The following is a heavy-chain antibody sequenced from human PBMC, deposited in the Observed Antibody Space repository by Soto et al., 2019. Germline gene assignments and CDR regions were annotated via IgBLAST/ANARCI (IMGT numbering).Heavy chain of an antibody. Sequence: PGGSLRLSCAASGFTFSSYSMNWVRQAPGKGLEWVSSISSSSSYIYYADSVKGRFTISRDNAKNSLYLQMNSLRAEDTAVYYCARVFGYYDSSGYYYYYYGMDVWGQGTTVTVSS. J-gene: IGHJ6*02. CDR2: ISSSSSYI. V-gene: IGHV3-21*01. CDR3: ARVFGYYDSSGYYYYYYGMDV. D-gene: IGHD3-22*01. CDR1: GFTFSSYS.